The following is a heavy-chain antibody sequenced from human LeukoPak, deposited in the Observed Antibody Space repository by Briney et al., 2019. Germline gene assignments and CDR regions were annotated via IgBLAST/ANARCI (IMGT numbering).Heavy chain of an antibody. Sequence: PSETLSLTCAVSGYSISSSDYWGWIRQPPGKGLEGIASIYYSGSTHYNPSLKSRVTISVDTSKRQFSLNVNTVTAADTAVYYCAKNSSGSAFDVWGEGTMVTVSS. CDR2: IYYSGST. CDR1: GYSISSSDY. V-gene: IGHV4-38-2*01. CDR3: AKNSSGSAFDV. J-gene: IGHJ3*01. D-gene: IGHD6-19*01.